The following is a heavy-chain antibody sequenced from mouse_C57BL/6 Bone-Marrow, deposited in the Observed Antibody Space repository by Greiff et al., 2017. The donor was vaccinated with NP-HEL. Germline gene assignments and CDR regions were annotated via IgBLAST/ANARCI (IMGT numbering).Heavy chain of an antibody. V-gene: IGHV1-80*01. D-gene: IGHD2-4*01. CDR2: IYPGDGDT. CDR1: GYAFSGYW. J-gene: IGHJ3*01. CDR3: ARSLIYYDYAWFAY. Sequence: QVQLQQSGAELVKPGASVKISCKASGYAFSGYWMNWVKQRPGKGLEWIGQIYPGDGDTNYNGKFKGKATLTADKSSSTAYMQLSSLTSEDSAVYFCARSLIYYDYAWFAYWGQGTLVTVSA.